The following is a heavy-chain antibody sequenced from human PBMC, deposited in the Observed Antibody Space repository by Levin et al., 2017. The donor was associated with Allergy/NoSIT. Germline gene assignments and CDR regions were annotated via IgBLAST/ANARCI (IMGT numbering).Heavy chain of an antibody. CDR2: IYWDDDK. J-gene: IGHJ4*02. CDR1: GFSLSSSGVG. Sequence: NGSGPTLVKPTQTLTLTCTFSGFSLSSSGVGVGWIRQPPGKALEWLALIYWDDDKRYSPSLKSRLTITKDTSKNQVVLTMTNMDPVDTATYFCAHISIHCERGRCYSLVDYWGQGTLVIVSS. D-gene: IGHD2-15*01. CDR3: AHISIHCERGRCYSLVDY. V-gene: IGHV2-5*02.